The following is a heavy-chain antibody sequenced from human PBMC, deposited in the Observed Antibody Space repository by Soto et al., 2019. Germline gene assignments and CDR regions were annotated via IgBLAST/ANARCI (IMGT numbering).Heavy chain of an antibody. CDR3: VRGGSGWYSRGSFDF. CDR2: LYDLDGT. V-gene: IGHV3-53*01. D-gene: IGHD6-19*01. J-gene: IGHJ3*01. Sequence: GGSLRLSCEAFGFTVSGKKYVAWVRQAPGKGLEWVSALYDLDGTYYADSVKGRFTTSSDSSRTTVYLQMNSLRAEDTAIYSCVRGGSGWYSRGSFDFWGRGTMVTVSS. CDR1: GFTVSGKKY.